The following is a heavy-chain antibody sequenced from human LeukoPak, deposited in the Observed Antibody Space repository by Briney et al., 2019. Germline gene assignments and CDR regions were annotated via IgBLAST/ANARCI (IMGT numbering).Heavy chain of an antibody. V-gene: IGHV1-18*01. J-gene: IGHJ6*02. CDR2: ISPYRGDT. D-gene: IGHD3-22*01. CDR3: ARQVLIVGGRYGMDV. Sequence: ASVKVSCKASGYTFNSYGISWVRQAPGQGLEWMRWISPYRGDTEYAQKIQGRVTMTTDTSTSTAYMELRSLRSDDTAVYYCARQVLIVGGRYGMDVWGQGTTVTVSS. CDR1: GYTFNSYG.